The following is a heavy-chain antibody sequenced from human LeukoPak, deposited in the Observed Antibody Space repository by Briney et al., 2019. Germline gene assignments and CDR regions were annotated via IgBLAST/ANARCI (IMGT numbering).Heavy chain of an antibody. V-gene: IGHV4-59*08. CDR1: GRSISSYY. Sequence: SETLSLTCTVSGRSISSYYWSWIRQPPGKGLEWIGDIYYSGSTNYNPSLKSRVTISVDTSKNQFSLKLSSVTAADTAVYYCARRTVTDAFDIWGQGTMVTVSS. J-gene: IGHJ3*02. CDR3: ARRTVTDAFDI. D-gene: IGHD4-17*01. CDR2: IYYSGST.